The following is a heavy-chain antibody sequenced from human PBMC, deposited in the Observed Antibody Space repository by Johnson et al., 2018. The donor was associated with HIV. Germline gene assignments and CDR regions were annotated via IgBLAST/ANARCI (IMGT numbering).Heavy chain of an antibody. CDR3: ARDGGSTRGDAFDI. V-gene: IGHV3-30*04. CDR1: GFTFSSYA. Sequence: VQLVESGGGVVQPGRSLRLSCAASGFTFSSYAMHWVRQAPGKGLEWVAVISYDGSNKYYADSVKGRFTISRDNSKNTLYLQMNSLRAEDTAVYYCARDGGSTRGDAFDIWGQGTMVTVSS. J-gene: IGHJ3*02. D-gene: IGHD1-26*01. CDR2: ISYDGSNK.